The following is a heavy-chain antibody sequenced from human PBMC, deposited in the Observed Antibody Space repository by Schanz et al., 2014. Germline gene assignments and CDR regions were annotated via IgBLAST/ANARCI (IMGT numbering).Heavy chain of an antibody. D-gene: IGHD1-1*01. V-gene: IGHV3-30*03. Sequence: VQLVESGGGLVQPGGSLRLSCAASGFTFSIYWMHWVRQAPGKGLEWVAVISYDGTNEYYAESVKGRFTISRDNAKNSVFLQMNRLRAEDTAVYYCMAMGRNTSHYFDHWGQGTLVTVSS. CDR1: GFTFSIYW. CDR2: ISYDGTNE. CDR3: MAMGRNTSHYFDH. J-gene: IGHJ4*02.